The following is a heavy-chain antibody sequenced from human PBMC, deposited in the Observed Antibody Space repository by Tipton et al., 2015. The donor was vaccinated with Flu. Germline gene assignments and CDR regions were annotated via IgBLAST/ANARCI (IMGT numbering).Heavy chain of an antibody. CDR3: ARLSYYDVDLKNFYFDY. V-gene: IGHV4-39*01. CDR2: IYPSGTT. D-gene: IGHD3-10*02. J-gene: IGHJ4*02. Sequence: TLSLTFTVSSGSIRSTNYFCAWIRQPPGKRLELIGSIYPSGTTHYNPSLKSRVTISVDTSKSQFSLKLRSVTAADTAVYYCARLSYYDVDLKNFYFDYWGQGALVTVSS. CDR1: SGSIRSTNYF.